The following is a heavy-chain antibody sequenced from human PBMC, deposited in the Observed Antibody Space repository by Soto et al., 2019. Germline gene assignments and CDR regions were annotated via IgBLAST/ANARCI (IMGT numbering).Heavy chain of an antibody. CDR2: ILPIFGTA. Sequence: QVVLVQSGAEMKKPGSSVKVSCKASGGTFSTSSINWVRQAPGQRPEWMGNILPIFGTADYAQKFQGRVTITADKSTDTAYMELRSLLSEDTAVYYCARGHEFGGNSDALDVWGQGTVVTVSS. CDR3: ARGHEFGGNSDALDV. CDR1: GGTFSTSS. D-gene: IGHD2-21*02. V-gene: IGHV1-69*14. J-gene: IGHJ3*01.